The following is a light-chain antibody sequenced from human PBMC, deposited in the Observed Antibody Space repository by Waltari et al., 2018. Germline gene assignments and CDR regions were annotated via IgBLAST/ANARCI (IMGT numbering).Light chain of an antibody. V-gene: IGKV3-15*01. CDR3: QQYYNWPLT. J-gene: IGKJ3*01. CDR1: RSVTNM. Sequence: EIVMTQSPATLSVSPGEGVTPSHRASRSVTNMLAWYQQKPGQAPRLLMYDASTRAAGIPARFSGSESGTEFTLTINSLQSEDFAVYFCQQYYNWPLTFGPGTKVDIK. CDR2: DAS.